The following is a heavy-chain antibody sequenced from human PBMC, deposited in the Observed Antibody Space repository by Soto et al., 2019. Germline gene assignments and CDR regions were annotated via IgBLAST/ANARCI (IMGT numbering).Heavy chain of an antibody. CDR3: ASGPYYDFWSVLY. CDR2: IYSGGST. J-gene: IGHJ4*02. V-gene: IGHV3-53*01. CDR1: GFTVSSNY. Sequence: PGGSLRLSCAASGFTVSSNYMSWVRQAPGKGLEWVSVIYSGGSTYYADSVKGRFTISRDNSKNTLYLQMNSLRAEDTAVYYCASGPYYDFWSVLYWGQGTLVTVSS. D-gene: IGHD3-3*01.